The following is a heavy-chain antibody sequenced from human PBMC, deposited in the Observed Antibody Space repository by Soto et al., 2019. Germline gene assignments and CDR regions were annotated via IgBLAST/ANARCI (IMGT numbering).Heavy chain of an antibody. CDR1: GGSISSGGYY. V-gene: IGHV4-31*03. Sequence: QVQLQESGPGLVKPSQTLSLPCTVSGGSISSGGYYWSWIRQHPGKGLEWIGYIYYSGRTYYNPSLKIRVTLSVATSKNQCTLKLSSVPAADTAVYYCAREGGIVGATAADYWGQGTLVTVSS. J-gene: IGHJ4*02. CDR3: AREGGIVGATAADY. D-gene: IGHD1-26*01. CDR2: IYYSGRT.